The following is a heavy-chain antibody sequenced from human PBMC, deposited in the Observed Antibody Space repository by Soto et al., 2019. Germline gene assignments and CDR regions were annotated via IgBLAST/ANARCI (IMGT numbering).Heavy chain of an antibody. J-gene: IGHJ4*02. D-gene: IGHD3-16*01. CDR2: IFPGDSDT. V-gene: IGHV5-51*01. CDR1: GYTFTNYW. CDR3: VRPNFGALTHFDF. Sequence: GESLKISCKAIGYTFTNYWIGWVRQTPGKGLEWMGIIFPGDSDTRYNPSFEGQVTVSADESISTAYLQWNTLKASDTAMYYCVRPNFGALTHFDFWGQGALVTVSS.